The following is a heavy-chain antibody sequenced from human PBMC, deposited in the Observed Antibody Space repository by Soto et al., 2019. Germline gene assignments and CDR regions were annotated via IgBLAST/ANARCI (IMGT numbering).Heavy chain of an antibody. V-gene: IGHV1-69*01. D-gene: IGHD3-10*01. CDR3: ATELGENPASPFDA. CDR1: GVTFSSET. J-gene: IGHJ4*02. CDR2: IIPLFGTA. Sequence: QVQLVQSGADVKKPGSSVKVSCQASGVTFSSETLGWVRQAPGQGLEWVGGIIPLFGTASYAQKVQGRVTITADEPTSTVYMELSSLRSDDTAVYFCATELGENPASPFDAWGQGTLVTVSS.